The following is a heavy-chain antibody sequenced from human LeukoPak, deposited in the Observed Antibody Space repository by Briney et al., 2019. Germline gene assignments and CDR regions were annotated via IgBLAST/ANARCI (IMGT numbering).Heavy chain of an antibody. CDR3: ATLWRLGASTGEAFDI. J-gene: IGHJ3*02. Sequence: PSETLSLTCAVYGGSFSLYYWSWLRQPPGKGLEWIGYIYYSGSTNYNPSVKSRVTMSVDTSKNQFSLKLNSVTAADTAVYYCATLWRLGASTGEAFDIWGQGTMVTVSS. D-gene: IGHD1-26*01. CDR2: IYYSGST. V-gene: IGHV4-59*01. CDR1: GGSFSLYY.